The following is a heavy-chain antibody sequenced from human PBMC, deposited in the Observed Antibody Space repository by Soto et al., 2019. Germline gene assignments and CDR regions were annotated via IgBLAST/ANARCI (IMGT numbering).Heavy chain of an antibody. J-gene: IGHJ4*02. CDR2: IYPSDSDT. Sequence: GESLKISCKGSGYNFAGYWIAWVRQMPGKGLELMGIIYPSDSDTRYRPSFQGQVTISADKSISSAYLQWSSLRASDTAMYYCARGGVSTRTFDFWGQGTPVTVSS. V-gene: IGHV5-51*01. CDR1: GYNFAGYW. CDR3: ARGGVSTRTFDF. D-gene: IGHD3-3*01.